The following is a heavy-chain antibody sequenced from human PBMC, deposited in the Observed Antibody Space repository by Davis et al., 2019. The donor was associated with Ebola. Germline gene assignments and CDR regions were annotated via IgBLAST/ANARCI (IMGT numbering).Heavy chain of an antibody. CDR2: ISWNSGSI. J-gene: IGHJ4*02. D-gene: IGHD6-6*01. CDR3: ARKPSSSGPGY. CDR1: GFTFDDYA. Sequence: SLKISCAASGFTFDDYAMHWVRQAPGKGLEWVSGISWNSGSIGYADSVKGRFTISRDNAKNSLYLQMNSLRAEDTAVYYCARKPSSSGPGYWSQGTLVTVSS. V-gene: IGHV3-9*01.